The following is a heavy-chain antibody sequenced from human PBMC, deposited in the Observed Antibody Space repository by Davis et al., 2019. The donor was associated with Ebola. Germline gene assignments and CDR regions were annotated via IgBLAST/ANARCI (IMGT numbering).Heavy chain of an antibody. Sequence: SVKVSCKASGGTFSSYAISWVRQAPGQGLEWMGGIIPIFGTANYAQKFQGRVTITADESTSTAYMELSSLRSEDTAVYYCARAPRKLGYCSSTSCPHHYFDYWGQGTLVTVSS. CDR3: ARAPRKLGYCSSTSCPHHYFDY. V-gene: IGHV1-69*13. J-gene: IGHJ4*02. CDR1: GGTFSSYA. CDR2: IIPIFGTA. D-gene: IGHD2-2*01.